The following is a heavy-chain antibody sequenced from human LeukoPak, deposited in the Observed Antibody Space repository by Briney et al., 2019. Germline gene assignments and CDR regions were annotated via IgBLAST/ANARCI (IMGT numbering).Heavy chain of an antibody. V-gene: IGHV3-23*01. CDR1: GFTFSSYA. CDR2: ITTSGGST. D-gene: IGHD3-10*01. J-gene: IGHJ3*02. CDR3: AKDHYVSGRYDAFDI. Sequence: GGSLRLSCAASGFTFSSYAMSWVRQAPGEGLEWVSSITTSGGSTYYADSVKGRLTISRDNAKNTLYLQMNSLRAEDTAVYYCAKDHYVSGRYDAFDIWGQGTMVTVSS.